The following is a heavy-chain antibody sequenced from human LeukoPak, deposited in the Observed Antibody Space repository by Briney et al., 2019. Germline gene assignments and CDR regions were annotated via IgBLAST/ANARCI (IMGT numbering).Heavy chain of an antibody. CDR2: IKSKTDGGTT. V-gene: IGHV3-15*07. CDR3: TTDLIHINYYDSSGYYKGDY. Sequence: EGSLRLSCAASGFTFSNAWMNWVRQAPGKGLEWVGRIKSKTDGGTTDYAAPVKGRFTISRDDSKNTLYLQMNSLKTEDTAVYYCTTDLIHINYYDSSGYYKGDYWGQGTLVTVSS. J-gene: IGHJ4*02. D-gene: IGHD3-22*01. CDR1: GFTFSNAW.